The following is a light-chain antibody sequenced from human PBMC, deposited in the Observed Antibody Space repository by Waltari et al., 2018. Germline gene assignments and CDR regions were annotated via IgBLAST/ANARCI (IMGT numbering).Light chain of an antibody. V-gene: IGKV3-11*01. CDR1: QSVNRY. Sequence: EIVLTQSPATLSLSPGERATLSCRASQSVNRYLAWYQQKPGQAPRLLIYDASNRATGIPARFSGSGSGTDFTLTISSLEPEDFAVYYCQQRSSWLTFGGGTEVEIK. J-gene: IGKJ4*01. CDR2: DAS. CDR3: QQRSSWLT.